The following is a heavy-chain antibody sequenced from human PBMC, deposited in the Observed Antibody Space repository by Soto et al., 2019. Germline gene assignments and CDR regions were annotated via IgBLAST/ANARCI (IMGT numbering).Heavy chain of an antibody. J-gene: IGHJ4*02. Sequence: PGESLKISCKGSGYSFTSYWISWVRQMPGKGLEWMGRIDPGDSYTNYSPSFQGHVTISADKSISTAYLQWSSLKASDTAMYYCARREEGSSWQNFDYWGQGTLVTVSS. V-gene: IGHV5-10-1*01. CDR2: IDPGDSYT. CDR3: ARREEGSSWQNFDY. D-gene: IGHD6-13*01. CDR1: GYSFTSYW.